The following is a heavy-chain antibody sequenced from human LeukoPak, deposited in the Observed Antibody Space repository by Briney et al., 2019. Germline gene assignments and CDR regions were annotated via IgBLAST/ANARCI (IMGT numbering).Heavy chain of an antibody. Sequence: ASVKVSCKASGYTFTGYYMHWVRQGPGQGLEWVGWINPNSGGTNYAQKFQGRVTMTRDTSISTAYMELSRLRSDDTAVYYCARTRRGWGSHFDYWGQGTLVTVSS. V-gene: IGHV1-2*02. J-gene: IGHJ4*02. CDR3: ARTRRGWGSHFDY. CDR1: GYTFTGYY. D-gene: IGHD7-27*01. CDR2: INPNSGGT.